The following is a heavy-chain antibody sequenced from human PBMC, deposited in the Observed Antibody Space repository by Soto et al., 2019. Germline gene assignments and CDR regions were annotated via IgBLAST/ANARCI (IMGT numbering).Heavy chain of an antibody. D-gene: IGHD3-10*01. V-gene: IGHV3-30*18. CDR2: ISYDGSDT. Sequence: QVQLVESGGGVVQPGRSLRLSCAASGFTFNSYGMHWVRKGTCKGLEWVALISYDGSDTYYPDSVKGRFTISRDNSKNTLHQKMNRLRPEDTAVYYCAKVLSQGTITDYWGQGTLVPVSS. J-gene: IGHJ4*02. CDR3: AKVLSQGTITDY. CDR1: GFTFNSYG.